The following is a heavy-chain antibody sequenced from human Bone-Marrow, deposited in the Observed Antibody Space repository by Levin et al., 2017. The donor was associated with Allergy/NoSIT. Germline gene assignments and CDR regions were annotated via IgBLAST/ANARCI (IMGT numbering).Heavy chain of an antibody. CDR3: AKDGPGFTVLDAFDI. CDR1: GFTFSNYA. CDR2: VSSSGGSI. D-gene: IGHD4-17*01. V-gene: IGHV3-23*01. Sequence: GGSLRLSCATSGFTFSNYAMSWVRQAPGRGLEWVSGVSSSGGSIYYRDSVKGRFTISRDNSKNTLYLQMNSLRVEDTAIYYCAKDGPGFTVLDAFDIWGQGTMVTVAS. J-gene: IGHJ3*02.